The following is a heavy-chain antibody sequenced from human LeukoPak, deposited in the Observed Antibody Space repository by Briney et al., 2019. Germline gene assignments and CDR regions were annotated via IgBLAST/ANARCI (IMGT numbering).Heavy chain of an antibody. V-gene: IGHV4-4*07. CDR2: IYTSGST. J-gene: IGHJ3*02. CDR1: GGSISGYY. CDR3: ARLITGTTTAFDI. Sequence: SETLSLTCTVSGGSISGYYLSWIRQPAGKGLEWIGRIYTSGSTHYNPSLKSRVTMSVDTSKNQFSLKLSSVTAADTAVYYCARLITGTTTAFDIWGQGTMVTVSS. D-gene: IGHD1-7*01.